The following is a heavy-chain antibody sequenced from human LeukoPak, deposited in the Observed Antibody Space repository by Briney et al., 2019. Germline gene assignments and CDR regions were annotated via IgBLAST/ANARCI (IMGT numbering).Heavy chain of an antibody. CDR2: VYYSGST. Sequence: PSETLSLTCTVSGGSISSYYWSWIRQPPGKGLEWIGYVYYSGSTDYNPSLKSRVTISVDTSKNQFSLNLSSVTAADTAVYYCARSDSSFSSADPWGQGTLVTVSS. CDR3: ARSDSSFSSADP. J-gene: IGHJ5*02. D-gene: IGHD3-22*01. V-gene: IGHV4-59*01. CDR1: GGSISSYY.